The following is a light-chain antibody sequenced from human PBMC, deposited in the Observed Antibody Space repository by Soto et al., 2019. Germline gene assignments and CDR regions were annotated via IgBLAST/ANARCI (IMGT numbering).Light chain of an antibody. CDR3: QQRSSWPRT. J-gene: IGKJ1*01. CDR1: QSVGSY. CDR2: ETS. V-gene: IGKV3-11*01. Sequence: EIVLTHSPATLSLSPGERATLSCRASQSVGSYLTWYQQKPGQAPRLLIYETSKRATGIPARFSGSGSGTDFTLTISSLEPEDFAVYYCQQRSSWPRTFGQGTKVDIK.